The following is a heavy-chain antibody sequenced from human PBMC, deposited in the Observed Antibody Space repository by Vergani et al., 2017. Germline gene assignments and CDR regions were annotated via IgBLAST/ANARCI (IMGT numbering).Heavy chain of an antibody. J-gene: IGHJ4*02. CDR1: GFTFNSYA. Sequence: LLESGGGLIQPGGSLRLSCAASGFTFNSYAMTWVRQAPGKGLEWVSGINNNGGSTYYADSVKGRFTISRDNSKNTLYLQMTDLRAEDTATYYCAKHFRGWGIDYWGQGTQVIVSS. D-gene: IGHD3-16*01. V-gene: IGHV3-23*01. CDR2: INNNGGST. CDR3: AKHFRGWGIDY.